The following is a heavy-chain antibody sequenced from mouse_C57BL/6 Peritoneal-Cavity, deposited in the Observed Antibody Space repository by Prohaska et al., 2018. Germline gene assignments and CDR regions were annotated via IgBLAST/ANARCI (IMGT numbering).Heavy chain of an antibody. CDR3: AREYYYGSSYNFDV. Sequence: ASLKISCKASGYAFSSSWMNWVKQRPGKGLEWIGLSYPGYGDTNYNAKFKGEATLTADKSSSTASMQLSSLTSEDSSVYFCAREYYYGSSYNFDVLGTGTPVTVSS. CDR1: GYAFSSSW. V-gene: IGHV1-82*01. J-gene: IGHJ1*03. CDR2: SYPGYGDT. D-gene: IGHD1-1*01.